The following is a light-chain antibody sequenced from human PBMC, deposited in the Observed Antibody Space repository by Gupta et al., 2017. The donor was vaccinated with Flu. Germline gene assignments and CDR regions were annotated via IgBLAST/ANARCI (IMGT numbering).Light chain of an antibody. CDR3: TSYRTDSTWV. J-gene: IGLJ2*01. CDR1: RNDIGDYNY. Sequence: QSALTQPASASGSLGQSITISCTGTRNDIGDYNYVSWYQQHPGKVPKLLIYEVSKRPSGVSNRFSGSKSGNTASLTIFGLQTEDEADYYCTSYRTDSTWVFGGGTELTVL. CDR2: EVS. V-gene: IGLV2-14*01.